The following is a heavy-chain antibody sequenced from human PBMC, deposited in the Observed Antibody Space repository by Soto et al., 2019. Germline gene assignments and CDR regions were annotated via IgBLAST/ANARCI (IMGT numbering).Heavy chain of an antibody. CDR3: AASRGYCSGGSCYAWVFDS. Sequence: QVQLQESGPGLVKPSETLSLTCTVSGASINSYYWSWIRQPPGKGLEWIGYIYSSGRTNYSPSLKSRVTISVDTSRNQFSLKLSSVTAADTAVYYCAASRGYCSGGSCYAWVFDSWGQGTLVTVSS. J-gene: IGHJ4*02. CDR1: GASINSYY. CDR2: IYSSGRT. V-gene: IGHV4-59*01. D-gene: IGHD2-15*01.